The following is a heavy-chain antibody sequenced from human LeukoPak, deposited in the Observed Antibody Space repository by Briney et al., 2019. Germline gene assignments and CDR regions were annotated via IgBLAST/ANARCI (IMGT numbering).Heavy chain of an antibody. CDR3: GRQSYDSSASPMFFDF. CDR2: VYYSGIT. CDR1: GGSIGSSSYY. D-gene: IGHD3-22*01. Sequence: PSETLSLTCTVSGGSIGSSSYYWGWIRQPPGKGLEWIGTVYYSGITYYNPSLKSRVTISVDTSKNQFSLKLSSVTAADTAVYYCGRQSYDSSASPMFFDFWGQGTLVTVSS. V-gene: IGHV4-39*01. J-gene: IGHJ4*02.